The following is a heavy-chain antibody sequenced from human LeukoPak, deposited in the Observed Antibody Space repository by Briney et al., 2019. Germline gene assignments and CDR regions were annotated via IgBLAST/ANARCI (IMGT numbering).Heavy chain of an antibody. V-gene: IGHV3-30*02. CDR3: AKDLSYGLEIPGY. J-gene: IGHJ4*02. Sequence: PGGSLRLSCAASGFSFSSFGMHWLRQAPGQGLEWMAFIGFDGKKDYIGNSVRGRFIISRANSRNTPYLQMNSLRSEDTAVYFCAKDLSYGLEIPGYWGQGTLVTVSS. D-gene: IGHD5-18*01. CDR1: GFSFSSFG. CDR2: IGFDGKKD.